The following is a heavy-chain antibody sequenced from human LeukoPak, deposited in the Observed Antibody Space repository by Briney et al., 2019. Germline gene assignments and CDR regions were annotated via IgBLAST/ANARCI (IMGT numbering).Heavy chain of an antibody. J-gene: IGHJ3*02. CDR3: ARVKEASAFDI. CDR2: ISGSSSYI. V-gene: IGHV3-21*01. CDR1: GFTFSSYS. D-gene: IGHD5-12*01. Sequence: SGGSLRLSCAASGFTFSSYSMNWVRQAPGKGLEWVSSISGSSSYIYYADSLKGRFTISRDNAKNSLYLQMNSLRAEDTAVYYCARVKEASAFDIWGQGTMVTVSS.